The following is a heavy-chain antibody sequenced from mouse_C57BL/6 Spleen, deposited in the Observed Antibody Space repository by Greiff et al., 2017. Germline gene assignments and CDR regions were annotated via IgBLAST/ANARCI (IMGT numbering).Heavy chain of an antibody. V-gene: IGHV3-1*01. CDR1: GYSITSGYD. CDR3: ARRAYYDYDEGYFDV. CDR2: ISYSGST. Sequence: EVKLEESGPGMVKPSQSLSLTCTVTGYSITSGYDWHWIRHFPGNKLEWMGYISYSGSTNYNPSLKSRISITHDTSKNHFFLKLNSVTTEDTATYYCARRAYYDYDEGYFDVWGTGTTVTVSS. J-gene: IGHJ1*03. D-gene: IGHD2-4*01.